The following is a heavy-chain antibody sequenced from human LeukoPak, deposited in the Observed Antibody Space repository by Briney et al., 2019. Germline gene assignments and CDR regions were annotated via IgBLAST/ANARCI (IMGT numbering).Heavy chain of an antibody. V-gene: IGHV4-4*08. CDR1: GGSISSYY. Sequence: SETLSLTCTVSGGSISSYYWSWIRQPPGKGLEWIGRIYTSGSTNYNPSLKSRVTISVDTSKNQLSLRLSSVTAADTAVYYCARERSGYDYSNYVNYYYMDVWGKGTSVTVSS. CDR3: ARERSGYDYSNYVNYYYMDV. J-gene: IGHJ6*03. CDR2: IYTSGST. D-gene: IGHD4-11*01.